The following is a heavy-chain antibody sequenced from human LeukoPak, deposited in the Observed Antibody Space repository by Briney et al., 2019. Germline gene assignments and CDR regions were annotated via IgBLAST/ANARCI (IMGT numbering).Heavy chain of an antibody. J-gene: IGHJ4*02. V-gene: IGHV4-31*03. CDR1: GDSINSGGYL. CDR2: ISYSGST. D-gene: IGHD3-3*01. Sequence: SQTLSLTCTVSGDSINSGGYLWSWIRQHPGKGPEWIGYISYSGSTYYNPSLKGRLTISVDTSKKNFSLRLNSVTAADTAVYYCARVKGDFWSGYYVDYWGQGTLVTVSS. CDR3: ARVKGDFWSGYYVDY.